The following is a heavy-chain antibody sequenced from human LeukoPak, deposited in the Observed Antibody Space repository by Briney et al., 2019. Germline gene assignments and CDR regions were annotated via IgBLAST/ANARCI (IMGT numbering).Heavy chain of an antibody. V-gene: IGHV3-30*18. Sequence: GGSLRLSCAASGFTFSSYGMHWVRQAPGKGLEGVAVISYDGSNKYYADSVKGRFTISRDNSKNTLYLQMNSLRAGDTAVYYCAKDLGYSSRWGQGTLVTVSS. CDR2: ISYDGSNK. CDR3: AKDLGYSSR. J-gene: IGHJ4*02. CDR1: GFTFSSYG. D-gene: IGHD6-13*01.